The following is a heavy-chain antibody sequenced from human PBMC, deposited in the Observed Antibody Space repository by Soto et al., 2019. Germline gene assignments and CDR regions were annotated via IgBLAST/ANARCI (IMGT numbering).Heavy chain of an antibody. CDR1: GGSISSSSYY. Sequence: SETLSLTCTVSGGSISSSSYYWGWIRQPPGKGLEWIGSIYYSGSTYYNPSLKSRVTISVDTSKNQFSLKLSSVTAADTAVYYCARLGGLELDPPPPDYWGQGTLVTVSS. CDR2: IYYSGST. CDR3: ARLGGLELDPPPPDY. J-gene: IGHJ4*02. D-gene: IGHD1-7*01. V-gene: IGHV4-39*01.